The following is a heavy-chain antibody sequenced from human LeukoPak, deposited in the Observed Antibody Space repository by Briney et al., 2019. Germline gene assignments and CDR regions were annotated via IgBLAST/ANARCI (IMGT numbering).Heavy chain of an antibody. J-gene: IGHJ4*02. CDR2: ISGSGGST. CDR3: AKGASPFDY. Sequence: GGSLRLSCAASGFTFSSYAMSWVRQAPGKGLEWVSAISGSGGSTYYADSVKGRFTISRDIARNTLYLQMNSLRAEDTAIYYCAKGASPFDYLGQGTLVTVSS. V-gene: IGHV3-23*01. CDR1: GFTFSSYA.